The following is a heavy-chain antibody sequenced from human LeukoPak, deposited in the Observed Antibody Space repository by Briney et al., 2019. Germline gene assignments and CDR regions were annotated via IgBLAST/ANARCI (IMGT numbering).Heavy chain of an antibody. J-gene: IGHJ4*02. CDR3: AKDQGLWFGELLPIGYFDY. CDR2: IRYDGSNK. D-gene: IGHD3-10*01. V-gene: IGHV3-30*02. CDR1: GFTFSDYS. Sequence: GGSLRLSCAASGFTFSDYSMNWVRQAPGKGLEWVSFIRYDGSNKYYADSVKGRFTISRDNSKNTLYLQMNSLRAEDTAVYYCAKDQGLWFGELLPIGYFDYWGQGTLVTVSS.